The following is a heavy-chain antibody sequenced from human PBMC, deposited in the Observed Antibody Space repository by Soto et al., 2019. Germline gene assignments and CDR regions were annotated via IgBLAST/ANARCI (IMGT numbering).Heavy chain of an antibody. J-gene: IGHJ4*02. CDR2: IYPGDSDT. V-gene: IGHV5-51*01. Sequence: EVQLVQSGAEVTKPGESRKISCKASGYSFTDYWIGWVRQMPGKGLEWMGIIYPGDSDTKYSPSFQGQVTMSADKSISTAYLQCNSLKASDTAMYYCARDGLSSSSSFDYWGQGTLVTVSS. CDR3: ARDGLSSSSSFDY. CDR1: GYSFTDYW. D-gene: IGHD6-6*01.